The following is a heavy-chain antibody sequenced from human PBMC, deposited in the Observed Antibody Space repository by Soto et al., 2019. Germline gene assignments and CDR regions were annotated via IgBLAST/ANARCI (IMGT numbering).Heavy chain of an antibody. Sequence: SETLSLTCAVYGASLSDNYCNWLRQPPGKGLEWIGEINHSGNTNYNPSLRSRVTISIDTSKNQLSLKLRSVSAADTAVYYCARGRGEIDAWGQGNLVTVSS. CDR2: INHSGNT. D-gene: IGHD2-21*01. J-gene: IGHJ5*02. V-gene: IGHV4-34*01. CDR1: GASLSDNY. CDR3: ARGRGEIDA.